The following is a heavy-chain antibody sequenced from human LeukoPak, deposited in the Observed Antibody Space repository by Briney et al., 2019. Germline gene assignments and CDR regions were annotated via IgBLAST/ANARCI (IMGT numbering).Heavy chain of an antibody. CDR2: INPNSGGT. CDR1: GYSFTGYY. J-gene: IGHJ4*02. CDR3: ARLLAVNDLYYFDY. Sequence: ASVKVSCKASGYSFTGYYMHWVRQAPGQGLEWMGWINPNSGGTNYAQKFQGRVTVTRDTSISTAYMELSRLRSDDTAVYYCARLLAVNDLYYFDYWGQGTLVTVSS. V-gene: IGHV1-2*02.